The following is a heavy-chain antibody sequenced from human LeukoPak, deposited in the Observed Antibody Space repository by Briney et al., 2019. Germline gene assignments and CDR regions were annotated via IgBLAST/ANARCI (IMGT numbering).Heavy chain of an antibody. J-gene: IGHJ4*02. V-gene: IGHV3-23*01. CDR2: TNSGGTST. D-gene: IGHD2-8*01. Sequence: GGSLRLSCATSGFPFSDFSMSWVRQAPGKGLEWISTTNSGGTSTYYAEPVKGRFTISRDNSKNTLYLQMSSLRVEDTAVYYCAKQSYARSLGEGGPGTLVSVSS. CDR3: AKQSYARSLGE. CDR1: GFPFSDFS.